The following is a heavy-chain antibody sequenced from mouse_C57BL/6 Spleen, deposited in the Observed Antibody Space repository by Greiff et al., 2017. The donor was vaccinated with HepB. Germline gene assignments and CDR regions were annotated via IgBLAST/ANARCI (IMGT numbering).Heavy chain of an antibody. J-gene: IGHJ4*01. V-gene: IGHV5-17*01. CDR2: ISSGSSTI. CDR3: ARDYDYAMDY. Sequence: EVMLVESGGGLVKPGGSLKLSCAASGFTFSDYGMHWVRQAPEKGLEWVAYISSGSSTIYYADTVKGRLTISRDNAKNTLFLQMTSLRSEDTAMYYCARDYDYAMDYWGQGTSVTVSS. CDR1: GFTFSDYG. D-gene: IGHD1-1*01.